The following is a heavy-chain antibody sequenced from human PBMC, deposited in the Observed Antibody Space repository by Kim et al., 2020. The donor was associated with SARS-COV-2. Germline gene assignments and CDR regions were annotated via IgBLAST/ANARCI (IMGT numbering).Heavy chain of an antibody. CDR3: ARGPRIAEAGGYFDY. CDR1: DGSISSYY. D-gene: IGHD6-19*01. V-gene: IGHV4-59*01. J-gene: IGHJ4*02. Sequence: SETLSLTCTVSDGSISSYYWSWIRQPPGKGMEWIAYFYSRGSTKYNPSLKSRVTISFDTSKNQFSLWLNSVTAADTAVYYCARGPRIAEAGGYFDYWGQGTLVTVSS. CDR2: FYSRGST.